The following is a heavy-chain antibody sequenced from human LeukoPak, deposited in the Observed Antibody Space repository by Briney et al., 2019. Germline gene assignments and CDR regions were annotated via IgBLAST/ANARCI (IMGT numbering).Heavy chain of an antibody. CDR2: IYYSGST. J-gene: IGHJ4*02. CDR3: ARASQYGSGSHLDY. D-gene: IGHD3-10*01. V-gene: IGHV4-59*01. Sequence: PSETLSLTCTVSGGSISSYYWSWIRQPPGKGLEWIGYIYYSGSTNYNPSLKSRVTISVDTSKNQFSLKLSSVTAAGTAVYYCARASQYGSGSHLDYWGQGTLVTVSS. CDR1: GGSISSYY.